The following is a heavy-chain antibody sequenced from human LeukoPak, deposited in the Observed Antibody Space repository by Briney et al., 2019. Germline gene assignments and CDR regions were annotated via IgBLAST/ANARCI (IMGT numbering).Heavy chain of an antibody. Sequence: GGSLRLSCAASGFTFSSYSMNWVRQAPGKGLEWVANIKQDGSETLYVESVKSRFTISRDNAKNSLYLQMNSLRAEDTAVYFCARDVMTGAPGADYWGQGTLVIVSS. CDR3: ARDVMTGAPGADY. V-gene: IGHV3-7*01. CDR1: GFTFSSYS. CDR2: IKQDGSET. J-gene: IGHJ4*02. D-gene: IGHD1-26*01.